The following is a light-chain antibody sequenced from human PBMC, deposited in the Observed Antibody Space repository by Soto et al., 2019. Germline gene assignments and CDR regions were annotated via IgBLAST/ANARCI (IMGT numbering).Light chain of an antibody. J-gene: IGKJ4*01. CDR3: QQYGSSPLT. CDR1: QSVSSSY. Sequence: EIVLTQSPGTLSLSPGERATLSCRASQSVSSSYLAWYQQKPGQAPSLLIYGASSRATGIPDRFTGSGSGTDFSLTIRSLEPEDFAVYYCQQYGSSPLTFGGGTKVEIK. V-gene: IGKV3-20*01. CDR2: GAS.